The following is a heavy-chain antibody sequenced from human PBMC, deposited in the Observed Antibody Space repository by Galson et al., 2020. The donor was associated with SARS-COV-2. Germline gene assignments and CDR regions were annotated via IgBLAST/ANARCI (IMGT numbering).Heavy chain of an antibody. Sequence: SETLFLTCTVSGASISSGSYYWGWIRQPPQKGLEWIVSIHYSGSPFHNPSLKSRVTMSVDTSKNQFSLKLSSVTAADTAVYYCARGYCGGGSCDSFYCWGKGTLFTVSP. CDR2: IHYSGSP. CDR3: ARGYCGGGSCDSFYC. D-gene: IGHD2-15*01. J-gene: IGHJ4*02. CDR1: GASISSGSYY. V-gene: IGHV4-39*02.